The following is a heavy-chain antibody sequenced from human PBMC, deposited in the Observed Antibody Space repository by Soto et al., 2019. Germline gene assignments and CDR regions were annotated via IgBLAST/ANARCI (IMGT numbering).Heavy chain of an antibody. J-gene: IGHJ6*02. CDR3: ARLQRTLGYSSGWSEDYYYGMDV. CDR1: GFTFSSYS. V-gene: IGHV3-21*01. Sequence: SLRLSCAASGFTFSSYSMNWVRQAPGKGLEWVSSISSSSSYIYYADSVKGRFTISRDNAKNSLYLQMNSLRAEDTAVYYCARLQRTLGYSSGWSEDYYYGMDVWGQGTTVTVSS. CDR2: ISSSSSYI. D-gene: IGHD6-19*01.